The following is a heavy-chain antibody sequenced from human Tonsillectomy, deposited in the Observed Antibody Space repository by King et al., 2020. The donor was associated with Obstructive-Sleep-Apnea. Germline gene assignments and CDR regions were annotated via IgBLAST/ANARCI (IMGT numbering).Heavy chain of an antibody. J-gene: IGHJ4*02. Sequence: QVQLVESGAEVKKPGASVKVSCKASGYTFTGYYIHWVRQAPGHGLEWMGWINPNSGGTNYAQKFQGRVTMTRDTSISTAYMELSRLRSDDTAVYYCATVAVATATYYFDYWGQGTLVTVSS. CDR1: GYTFTGYY. CDR2: INPNSGGT. CDR3: ATVAVATATYYFDY. V-gene: IGHV1-2*02. D-gene: IGHD4-17*01.